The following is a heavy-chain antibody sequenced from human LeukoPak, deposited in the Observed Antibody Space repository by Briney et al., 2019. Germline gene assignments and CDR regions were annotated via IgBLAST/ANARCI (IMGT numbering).Heavy chain of an antibody. J-gene: IGHJ4*02. CDR3: ARVYLGVYSYGSSGYSHLDY. Sequence: GASVKVSCQDSGYTFTDYYMHWVGQAPGQGREWMGWINPNSGGTNYAQKFQGRVTNTRDTSISTAYLELSRLRSDDTAVYYCARVYLGVYSYGSSGYSHLDYWGQGPLVTVSS. V-gene: IGHV1-2*02. D-gene: IGHD3-22*01. CDR1: GYTFTDYY. CDR2: INPNSGGT.